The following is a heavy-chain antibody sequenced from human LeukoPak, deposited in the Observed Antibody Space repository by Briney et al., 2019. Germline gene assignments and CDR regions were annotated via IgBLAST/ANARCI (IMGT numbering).Heavy chain of an antibody. J-gene: IGHJ5*02. V-gene: IGHV1-69*01. CDR3: ARGAGAYDSSGYYSS. CDR1: GHIFSSYS. D-gene: IGHD3-22*01. Sequence: SVELLRKASGHIFSSYSISWVRQAPGQALEWMGGIIPIFGTANYAQKFQGRVTITADESTSTAYMELSSLRSEDTAVYYCARGAGAYDSSGYYSSWGQGTLVTVSS. CDR2: IIPIFGTA.